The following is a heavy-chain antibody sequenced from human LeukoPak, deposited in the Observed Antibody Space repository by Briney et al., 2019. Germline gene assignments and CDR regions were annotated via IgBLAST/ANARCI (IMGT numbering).Heavy chain of an antibody. CDR1: GYTFTSYG. CDR2: INPNSGGT. V-gene: IGHV1-2*06. CDR3: AREVGPTIRAAAGTKIHAEYFQH. D-gene: IGHD6-13*01. Sequence: ASVKVSCKASGYTFTSYGISWVRQAPGQGLEWMGRINPNSGGTNYAQKFQGRVTMTRDTSISTAYMELSRLRSDDTAVYYCAREVGPTIRAAAGTKIHAEYFQHWGQGTLATVSS. J-gene: IGHJ1*01.